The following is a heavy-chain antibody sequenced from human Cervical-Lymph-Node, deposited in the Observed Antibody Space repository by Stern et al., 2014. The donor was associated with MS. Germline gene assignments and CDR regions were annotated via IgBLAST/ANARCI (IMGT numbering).Heavy chain of an antibody. Sequence: VQLVESGAEVKKPGASVKVSCKASGYTFTSYDINWVRQATGQGVEWMGWMNPNSGNTGYAQKFQGRVTMTRNTSISTAYMELSSLRSEDTAVYYCARSHKTYDFWSGYYMSYYGMDVWGQGTTVTVSS. CDR3: ARSHKTYDFWSGYYMSYYGMDV. J-gene: IGHJ6*02. CDR2: MNPNSGNT. V-gene: IGHV1-8*01. CDR1: GYTFTSYD. D-gene: IGHD3-3*01.